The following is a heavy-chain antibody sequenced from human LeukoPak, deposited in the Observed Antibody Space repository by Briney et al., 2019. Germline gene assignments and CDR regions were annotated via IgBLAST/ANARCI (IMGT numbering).Heavy chain of an antibody. D-gene: IGHD1-7*01. CDR1: GFPFSSYW. V-gene: IGHV3-7*01. CDR2: IKQDGSKK. J-gene: IGHJ4*02. Sequence: GSLILSCVASGFPFSSYWMTWVRQAPGKGLEWVANIKQDGSKKSYVDSVKGRFTISRDNSKNTIYLQMDSLRAEDTAIYYCARDYWWNYDYWGQGTLVTVSS. CDR3: ARDYWWNYDY.